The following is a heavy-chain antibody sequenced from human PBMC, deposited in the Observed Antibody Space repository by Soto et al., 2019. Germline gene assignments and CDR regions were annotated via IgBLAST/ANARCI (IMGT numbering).Heavy chain of an antibody. J-gene: IGHJ4*02. CDR3: AKDRFGYGSGSHHGEENDY. D-gene: IGHD3-10*01. CDR2: ISYDGSNK. V-gene: IGHV3-30*18. CDR1: GFTFSSYG. Sequence: QVQLVESGGGVVQPGRSLRLSCAASGFTFSSYGMHWVRQAPGKGLEWVAVISYDGSNKYYADSVKGRFTISRDNSKNTLYLKMNSLRAEETAVYYCAKDRFGYGSGSHHGEENDYWGQGTLVTVSS.